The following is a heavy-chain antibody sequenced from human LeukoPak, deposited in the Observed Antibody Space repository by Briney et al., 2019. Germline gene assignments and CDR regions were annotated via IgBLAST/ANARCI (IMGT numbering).Heavy chain of an antibody. D-gene: IGHD6-19*01. CDR3: ARDRHSSGWYVDS. Sequence: GGSLRLSCAASGFTSSSYGMHWVRQAPGKGLEWVAVIWYDGTNKFYADSVKGRFNISRDNSKNTLYLQMNRLRAEDTAVYYCARDRHSSGWYVDSWGQGTLVAVSS. CDR2: IWYDGTNK. V-gene: IGHV3-33*01. J-gene: IGHJ5*01. CDR1: GFTSSSYG.